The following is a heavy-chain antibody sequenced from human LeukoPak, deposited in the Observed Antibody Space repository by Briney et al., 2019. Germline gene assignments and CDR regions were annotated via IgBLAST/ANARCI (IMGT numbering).Heavy chain of an antibody. CDR1: GFTVSSNY. Sequence: GGSLRLSCAASGFTVSSNYMSWVRQAPGKGLEWVSVIYSGGSTYYADSVKGRFTISRDNSKNTLYLQMNSLRAEDTAVYYCAKSVLRYFDWLSTNGGSPLDYWGQGTLVTVSS. J-gene: IGHJ4*02. D-gene: IGHD3-9*01. V-gene: IGHV3-53*05. CDR3: AKSVLRYFDWLSTNGGSPLDY. CDR2: IYSGGST.